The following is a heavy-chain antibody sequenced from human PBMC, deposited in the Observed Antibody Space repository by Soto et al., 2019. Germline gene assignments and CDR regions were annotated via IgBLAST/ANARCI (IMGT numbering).Heavy chain of an antibody. J-gene: IGHJ6*02. CDR3: ARAEDIVVVPAAISYYYYGMDV. V-gene: IGHV3-21*01. Sequence: GSLRLSCAASGFTFSSYSMNWVRQAPGKGLEWVSSISSSSSYIYYADSVKGRFTISRDNAKNSLYLQMNSLRAEDTAVYYCARAEDIVVVPAAISYYYYGMDVWGQGTTVTVSS. CDR2: ISSSSSYI. D-gene: IGHD2-2*01. CDR1: GFTFSSYS.